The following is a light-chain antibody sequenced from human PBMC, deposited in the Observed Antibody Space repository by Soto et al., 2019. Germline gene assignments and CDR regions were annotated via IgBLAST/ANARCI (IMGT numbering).Light chain of an antibody. CDR2: EVT. J-gene: IGLJ3*02. Sequence: QSALTQPASVSGSPGQSITISCTGTSGDIGGYNYVSWYQQHPGKAPKLLISEVTNRPSGVSNRFSGSKSGNTASLTISGLQAEDEADYYCSSHAGINNVVFGGGTKVTVL. CDR3: SSHAGINNVV. CDR1: SGDIGGYNY. V-gene: IGLV2-14*01.